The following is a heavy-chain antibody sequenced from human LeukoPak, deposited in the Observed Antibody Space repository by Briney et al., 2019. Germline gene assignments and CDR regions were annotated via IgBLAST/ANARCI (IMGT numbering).Heavy chain of an antibody. J-gene: IGHJ6*02. CDR2: MNPNSGIT. V-gene: IGHV1-8*02. CDR3: VRAMAPLDTFNYQYAMDV. Sequence: ASVKVSCKASGYTFTSYDINWGRQAPGQGLEWMGWMNPNSGITGYAQKFQGRFTLTRETFISTAYMELSSLRSDDTAVYYCVRAMAPLDTFNYQYAMDVWGQGTMVTVSS. D-gene: IGHD5-24*01. CDR1: GYTFTSYD.